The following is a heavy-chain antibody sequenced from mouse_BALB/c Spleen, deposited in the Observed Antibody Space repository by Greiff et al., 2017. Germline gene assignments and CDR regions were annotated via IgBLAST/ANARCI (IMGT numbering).Heavy chain of an antibody. CDR2: ISDGGSYT. J-gene: IGHJ3*01. CDR3: ARDGSYDGAWFAY. V-gene: IGHV5-4*02. CDR1: GFTFSDYY. Sequence: EVHLVESGGGLVKPGGSLKLSCAASGFTFSDYYMYWVRQTPEKRLEWVATISDGGSYTYYPDSVKGRFTISRDNAKNNLYLQMSSLKSEDTAMYYCARDGSYDGAWFAYWGQGTLVTVSA. D-gene: IGHD2-12*01.